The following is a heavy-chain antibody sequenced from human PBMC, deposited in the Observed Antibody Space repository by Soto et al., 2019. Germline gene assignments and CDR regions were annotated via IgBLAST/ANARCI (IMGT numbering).Heavy chain of an antibody. CDR1: GFTFSSYA. J-gene: IGHJ4*02. CDR3: ARDQCRDMIDSNCDFDY. D-gene: IGHD4-4*01. V-gene: IGHV3-30-3*01. Sequence: QVQLVESGGGVVQPGRSLRLSCAASGFTFSSYAMHWVRQAPGKGLEWVAVISYDGSNKYYADSVKGRFTISRDNSKNPLYLQMNSLRAEDTAVYYCARDQCRDMIDSNCDFDYWGQGTLVTVSS. CDR2: ISYDGSNK.